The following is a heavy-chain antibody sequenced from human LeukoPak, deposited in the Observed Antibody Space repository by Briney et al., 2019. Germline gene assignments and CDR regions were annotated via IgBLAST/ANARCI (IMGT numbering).Heavy chain of an antibody. V-gene: IGHV3-30*04. CDR1: GFTFSSYA. D-gene: IGHD4-11*01. CDR2: ISYDGSNK. J-gene: IGHJ3*02. Sequence: PGGTLRLSCAASGFTFSSYAMHWVRQAPAKGLEWVAVISYDGSNKYYADSVKCRFTISRDNSKNTLYLQMNSLTAEDTAIYFCAKDRNSMSGDNSYDAFDIWGQGAVVTDSS. CDR3: AKDRNSMSGDNSYDAFDI.